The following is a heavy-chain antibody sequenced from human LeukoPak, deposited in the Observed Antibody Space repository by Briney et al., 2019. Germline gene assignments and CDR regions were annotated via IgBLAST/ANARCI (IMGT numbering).Heavy chain of an antibody. V-gene: IGHV4-59*01. CDR1: GGSISSYY. D-gene: IGHD6-13*01. CDR3: AREKGYTVAYYGVDV. CDR2: IYYSGST. J-gene: IGHJ6*02. Sequence: PSETLSLTCTVSGGSISSYYWSWIRQPPGKGLEWIGYIYYSGSTNYNPSLKSRVTISVDTSKNQFSLKLSSVTAADTAVYYCAREKGYTVAYYGVDVWGQGTTVTVSS.